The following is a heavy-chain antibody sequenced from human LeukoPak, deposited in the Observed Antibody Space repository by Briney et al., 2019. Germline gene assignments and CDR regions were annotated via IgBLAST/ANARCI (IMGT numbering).Heavy chain of an antibody. D-gene: IGHD3-22*01. CDR2: IYTSGST. V-gene: IGHV4-61*09. CDR1: GGSISSGGYY. CDR3: ARLGTHLYYYDSSGYYDD. J-gene: IGHJ4*02. Sequence: PSQTLSLTCTVSGGSISSGGYYWSWIRQPPGKGLEWIGYIYTSGSTNDNPSLKSRVTISVDTSKNQFSLKLSSVTAADTAVYYCARLGTHLYYYDSSGYYDDWGQGTLVTVSS.